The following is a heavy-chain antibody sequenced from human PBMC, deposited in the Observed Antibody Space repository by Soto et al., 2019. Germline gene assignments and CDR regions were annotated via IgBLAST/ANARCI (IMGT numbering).Heavy chain of an antibody. Sequence: QVQLQESGPGLVKPSETLFLICTVSGASVSSTDDYWGWIRQPPGKALEWIGTINYSGSTYYSPPLNSRVTISVDTSKNQFSLRLKSVTAADTAVYYCARHAMGVLEWLLAFDQWGLGTLVTVSS. J-gene: IGHJ4*02. CDR3: ARHAMGVLEWLLAFDQ. CDR1: GASVSSTDDY. V-gene: IGHV4-39*01. D-gene: IGHD3-3*01. CDR2: INYSGST.